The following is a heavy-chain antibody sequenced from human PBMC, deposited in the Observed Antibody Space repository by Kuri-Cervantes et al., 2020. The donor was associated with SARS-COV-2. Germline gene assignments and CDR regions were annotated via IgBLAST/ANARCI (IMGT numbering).Heavy chain of an antibody. Sequence: LSLTCAASGFTFSSYAMHRVRQAPGKGLEWVAVISYDGSNKYYADSVKGRFTISRDNSKNTLYLQMNSLRAEDTAVYYCARVVRGVIIEGDYWGQGTLVTVSS. J-gene: IGHJ4*02. CDR3: ARVVRGVIIEGDY. V-gene: IGHV3-30-3*01. CDR2: ISYDGSNK. D-gene: IGHD3-10*01. CDR1: GFTFSSYA.